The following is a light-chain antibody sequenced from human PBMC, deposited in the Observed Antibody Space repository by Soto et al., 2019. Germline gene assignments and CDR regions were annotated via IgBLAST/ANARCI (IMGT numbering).Light chain of an antibody. CDR1: QSISNW. Sequence: DIQMTQSPSTLSASVGDGVTITCRASQSISNWLAWYQQKPGKAPKVLIYYASSLQSEVPSRFSGSGSGTDITLTISSLQPDDFATYYCQQYDSYPLTFGGGTKVEIK. V-gene: IGKV1-5*01. CDR3: QQYDSYPLT. CDR2: YAS. J-gene: IGKJ4*01.